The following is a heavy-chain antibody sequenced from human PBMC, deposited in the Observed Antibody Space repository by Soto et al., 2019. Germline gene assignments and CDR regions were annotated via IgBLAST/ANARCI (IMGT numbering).Heavy chain of an antibody. CDR3: AKVGPPGWSGPYYYYYLDV. Sequence: PGGSLRLSCAASGFTFSSYAMSWVRQAPGKGLEWVSAISGSGGSTYYADSVKGRFTISRDNSKNTLYLQMNSLRAEDTAVYYCAKVGPPGWSGPYYYYYLDVWGKGTTVTVSS. V-gene: IGHV3-23*01. CDR2: ISGSGGST. J-gene: IGHJ6*03. D-gene: IGHD3-3*01. CDR1: GFTFSSYA.